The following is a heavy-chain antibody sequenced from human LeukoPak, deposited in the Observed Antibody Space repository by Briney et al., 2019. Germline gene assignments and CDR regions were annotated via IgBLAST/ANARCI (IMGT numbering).Heavy chain of an antibody. CDR2: ISGSGGST. CDR1: GFTFSSYA. Sequence: GGSLRLSCAASGFTFSSYAMSWVRQAPGKGLEWVSAISGSGGSTYYADSVKGRFTISRDNSKNTPYLQMNSLRAEDTAVYYCAKVRAQVGAIEGAFDIWGQGTMVTVSS. CDR3: AKVRAQVGAIEGAFDI. D-gene: IGHD1-26*01. J-gene: IGHJ3*02. V-gene: IGHV3-23*01.